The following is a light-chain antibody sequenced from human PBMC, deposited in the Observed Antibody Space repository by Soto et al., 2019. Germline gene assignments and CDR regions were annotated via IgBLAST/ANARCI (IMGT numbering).Light chain of an antibody. CDR3: ASYSTGDTIYV. Sequence: QSVLTQPASVSGSPGQSITISCTGTRGDVGAFNYVSWYQIQPGKAPKLVIYEVSSRPSGVSKRFSGSKSGNTASLSISGLQPEDEGDYYCASYSTGDTIYVFGSGTKLTV. J-gene: IGLJ1*01. V-gene: IGLV2-14*01. CDR1: RGDVGAFNY. CDR2: EVS.